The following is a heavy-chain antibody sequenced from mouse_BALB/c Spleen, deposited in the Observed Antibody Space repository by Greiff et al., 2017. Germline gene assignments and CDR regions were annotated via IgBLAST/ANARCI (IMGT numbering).Heavy chain of an antibody. D-gene: IGHD1-1*01. J-gene: IGHJ4*01. V-gene: IGHV2-6-7*01. CDR3: ARVGYYMDD. CDR1: GFSLTGYG. CDR2: IWGDGST. Sequence: QVQLKESGPGLVAPSQSLSITCTASGFSLTGYGVNWVRQPPGKGLEWLGMIWGDGSTDYNSALKSRLSISKDNSKSQVFLKMNSLQTDDTARYYCARVGYYMDDWGQGTSVTVAS.